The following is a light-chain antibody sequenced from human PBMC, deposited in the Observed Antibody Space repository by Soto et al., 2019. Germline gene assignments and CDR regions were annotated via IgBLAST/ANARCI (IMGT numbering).Light chain of an antibody. CDR2: AAS. J-gene: IGKJ2*01. CDR1: QAVSSSY. CDR3: RQYDNSPPYT. Sequence: EIVLTQSPGTLSLSPGERATLSCRASQAVSSSYLAWYQQKPGQAPRLLIYAASRRATGIPDRFSGSGSGTDFTLTIRRLEPEDFAVYYCRQYDNSPPYTFGQGTKLEIK. V-gene: IGKV3-20*01.